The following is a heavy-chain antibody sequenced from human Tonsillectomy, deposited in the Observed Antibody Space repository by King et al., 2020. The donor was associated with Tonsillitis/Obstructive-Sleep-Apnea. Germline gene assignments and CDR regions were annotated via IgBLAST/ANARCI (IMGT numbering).Heavy chain of an antibody. J-gene: IGHJ4*02. CDR1: GFTFSSQA. Sequence: QLVQSGGGLVQPGGPLRLSVAASGFTFSSQAMGWVRQAPGKGRDWASDIRGSGGSTYNADSVKGRFTISRDNSKNTLYLQMNSLRAEDTAVYYCANLYGDFGDYWGQGTLVTVSS. V-gene: IGHV3-23*04. D-gene: IGHD4-17*01. CDR2: IRGSGGST. CDR3: ANLYGDFGDY.